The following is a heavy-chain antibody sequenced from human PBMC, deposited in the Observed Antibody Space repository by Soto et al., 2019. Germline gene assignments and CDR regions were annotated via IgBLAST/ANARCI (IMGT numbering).Heavy chain of an antibody. J-gene: IGHJ6*02. Sequence: SIGAVCQMPGKGLAWMGIVSPGDSDTRYSPSFHGHVTISADTSISTAYLQWSSLKASDTATYYCARGFEGGLLPGIKICFYNYSMDVWGQGTTVTVTS. CDR2: VSPGDSDT. CDR1: S. D-gene: IGHD3-16*01. V-gene: IGHV5-51*01. CDR3: ARGFEGGLLPGIKICFYNYSMDV.